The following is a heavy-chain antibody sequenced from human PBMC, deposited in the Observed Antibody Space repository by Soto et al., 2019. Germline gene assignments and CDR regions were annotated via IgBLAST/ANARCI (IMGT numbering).Heavy chain of an antibody. Sequence: GGSLRLSCAASGFNFSSYNMHWVRQAPGKGLEWVALILHDGSNEYYADSVKGRFTISRDNSKNTLYLQMKSLRAEDTAVYYCAKSREGYSFYFYYGMDVWGQVTTVTVSS. V-gene: IGHV3-30*18. CDR1: GFNFSSYN. D-gene: IGHD4-4*01. CDR3: AKSREGYSFYFYYGMDV. CDR2: ILHDGSNE. J-gene: IGHJ6*02.